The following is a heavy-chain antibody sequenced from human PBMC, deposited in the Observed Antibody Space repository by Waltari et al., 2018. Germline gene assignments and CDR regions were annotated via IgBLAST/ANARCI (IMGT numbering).Heavy chain of an antibody. D-gene: IGHD2-21*01. Sequence: EVQLLESGGGLVQPGGSLRLSCAASGFTFSSYAMSWVRQAPGKGLEWVSAISGSGGSTYYTDSVKGRFTISRDNSKNTLYLQMNSLRAEDTAVYYCAKDLLHCGGDCYPFDYWGQGTLVTVSS. CDR1: GFTFSSYA. J-gene: IGHJ4*02. CDR2: ISGSGGST. V-gene: IGHV3-23*01. CDR3: AKDLLHCGGDCYPFDY.